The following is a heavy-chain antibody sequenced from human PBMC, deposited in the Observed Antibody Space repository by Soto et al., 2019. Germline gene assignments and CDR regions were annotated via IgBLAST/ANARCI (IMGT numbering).Heavy chain of an antibody. V-gene: IGHV4-34*01. CDR3: ARGKAAAGIRYNWFDP. CDR1: GGSFSGYY. J-gene: IGHJ5*02. Sequence: QVQLQQWGAGLLKPSETLSLTCAVYGGSFSGYYWSWIRQPPGKGLEWIGEINHSGSTNYNPSLTRRVTSSVATAKNQFSLTLGSVTAADTAVDDCARGKAAAGIRYNWFDPWGQGTLVTVSS. D-gene: IGHD6-13*01. CDR2: INHSGST.